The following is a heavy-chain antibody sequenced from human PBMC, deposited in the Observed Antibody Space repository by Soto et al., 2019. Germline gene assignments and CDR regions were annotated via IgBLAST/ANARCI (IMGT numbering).Heavy chain of an antibody. Sequence: ASVKVSCKASGYTFTSYYMHWVRQAPGQGLEWMGIINPSGGSTSYAQKFQGRVTMTRDTSTSTVYMELSSLRSGDTAVYYCARGPNAGHYYYYGMDVWGKGTTVTVYS. J-gene: IGHJ6*04. V-gene: IGHV1-46*01. CDR1: GYTFTSYY. CDR2: INPSGGST. CDR3: ARGPNAGHYYYYGMDV.